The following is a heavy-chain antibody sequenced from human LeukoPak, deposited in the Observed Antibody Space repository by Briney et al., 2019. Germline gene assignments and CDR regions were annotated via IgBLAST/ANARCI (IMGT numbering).Heavy chain of an antibody. CDR3: ARGDIYCSGGVCYRWFDP. CDR1: AYTFTGYY. V-gene: IGHV1-2*02. Sequence: GASVKVSCKASAYTFTGYYIHWVRQAPGQGLEWMGWINPRIGGTNYAQKFQGRVTMTRDTSINTAYMELSRLTSDDTAVYSCARGDIYCSGGVCYRWFDPWGQGTLVTVSS. D-gene: IGHD2-15*01. J-gene: IGHJ5*02. CDR2: INPRIGGT.